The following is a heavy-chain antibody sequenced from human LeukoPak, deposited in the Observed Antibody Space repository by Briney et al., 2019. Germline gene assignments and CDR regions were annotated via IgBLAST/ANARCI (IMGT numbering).Heavy chain of an antibody. D-gene: IGHD3-10*01. CDR3: ARGQRGFGVQYGMDV. Sequence: SETLSLTCIVSGVSISNYYWNWIRQHPGKGLEWIGYIYYSGSTNYSPSLKSRVSISVDTSKNQFSLKLTSVTAADTAVYYCARGQRGFGVQYGMDVWGKGTTVAVSS. V-gene: IGHV4-59*01. CDR2: IYYSGST. J-gene: IGHJ6*04. CDR1: GVSISNYY.